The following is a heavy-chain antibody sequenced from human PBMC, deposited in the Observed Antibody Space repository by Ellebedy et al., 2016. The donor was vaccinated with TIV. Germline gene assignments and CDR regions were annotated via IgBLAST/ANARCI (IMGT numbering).Heavy chain of an antibody. Sequence: GGSLRLSCTVSGLSVSYTYMSRVRQAPGKGLEWVSVIYRGGSTSYVDSLKGRFTISRDTSKNTVYLQMNSLRGEDTAVYYCSRETFNDVDLDLRGIFDVWGQGTMVTVSS. J-gene: IGHJ3*01. CDR2: IYRGGST. D-gene: IGHD3-10*01. V-gene: IGHV3-66*01. CDR1: GLSVSYTY. CDR3: SRETFNDVDLDLRGIFDV.